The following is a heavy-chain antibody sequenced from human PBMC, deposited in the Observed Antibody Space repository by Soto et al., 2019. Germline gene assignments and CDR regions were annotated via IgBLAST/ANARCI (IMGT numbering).Heavy chain of an antibody. Sequence: GGSLRLSCSASGFTFSSYAMSWVRQAPGKGLEWVSVISGGGGSIYYADSVKGRFTISRDNSKNTLYLQMSFLRAEDTAVYYCAKYNRGFIAVGAIDYWGQGTLVTVSS. D-gene: IGHD6-19*01. CDR3: AKYNRGFIAVGAIDY. CDR1: GFTFSSYA. V-gene: IGHV3-23*01. CDR2: ISGGGGSI. J-gene: IGHJ4*02.